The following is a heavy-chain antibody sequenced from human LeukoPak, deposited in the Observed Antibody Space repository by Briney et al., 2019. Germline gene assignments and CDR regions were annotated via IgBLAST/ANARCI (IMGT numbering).Heavy chain of an antibody. CDR3: ARDIWFGESPGFDP. Sequence: GGSLRLSCAASGFTFSSYGMHWVRQAPGKGLEWVAVISYDGSNKYYADSVKGRFTISRDNSKNTLYLQMNSLRAEDAAVYYCARDIWFGESPGFDPWGQGTLVTVSS. CDR1: GFTFSSYG. CDR2: ISYDGSNK. D-gene: IGHD3-10*01. V-gene: IGHV3-30*03. J-gene: IGHJ5*02.